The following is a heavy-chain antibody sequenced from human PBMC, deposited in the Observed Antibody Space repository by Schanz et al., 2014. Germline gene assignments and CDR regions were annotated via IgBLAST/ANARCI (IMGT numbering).Heavy chain of an antibody. CDR1: GYTFTSYY. CDR3: ARDKSEHHLLFFDF. Sequence: QVQLVQSGAEVKKPGASVKVSCKASGYTFTSYYLHWVRQTPTQGLEWVGWINPLNGGTNYAQKFQGRVSMTRDTSINTAYMELSSLTSADTAIYFCARDKSEHHLLFFDFWGQGTLVTVSS. CDR2: INPLNGGT. J-gene: IGHJ4*02. V-gene: IGHV1-2*02.